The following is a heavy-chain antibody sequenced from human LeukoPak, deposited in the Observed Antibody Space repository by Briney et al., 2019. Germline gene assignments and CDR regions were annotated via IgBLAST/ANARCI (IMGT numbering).Heavy chain of an antibody. Sequence: PGGSLRLSCAASGFTFGTYAMNWVRQAPGKGLEWVSGILASGSTTYYASSVTGRFTISRDNSKNTLYLQRKSLRAEDTAIYYCAKDRGRDGGGNFDFWGQGTLVTVSS. J-gene: IGHJ4*02. CDR1: GFTFGTYA. CDR2: ILASGSTT. V-gene: IGHV3-23*01. D-gene: IGHD2-21*02. CDR3: AKDRGRDGGGNFDF.